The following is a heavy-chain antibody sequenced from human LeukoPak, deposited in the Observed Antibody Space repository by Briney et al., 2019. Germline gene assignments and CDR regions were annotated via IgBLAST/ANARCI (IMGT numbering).Heavy chain of an antibody. CDR1: GGSISSDY. CDR3: ARDENETHQY. Sequence: PSESLSLTCTVPGGSISSDYWSWIRQPAGTGLDWIGRIYTSGSTNYNPSLKSRVTMSVDTSKNQCSLKLSSVTAADTAVYYCARDENETHQYGGQGTLVTVPS. CDR2: IYTSGST. D-gene: IGHD1-1*01. V-gene: IGHV4-4*07. J-gene: IGHJ4*02.